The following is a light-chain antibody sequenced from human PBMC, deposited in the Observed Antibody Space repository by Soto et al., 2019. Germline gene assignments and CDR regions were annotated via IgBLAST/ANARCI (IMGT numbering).Light chain of an antibody. Sequence: DIQMTQSPSTLSASVGDRVTITCRASQSISSWLAWYQQKPGKAPKLLIYDASSLESGVPSRFSGSGSGTEFTLNISSLQPDDFATYYCQQYNSYPVVFGQGTKVEIK. CDR3: QQYNSYPVV. CDR1: QSISSW. J-gene: IGKJ1*01. V-gene: IGKV1-5*01. CDR2: DAS.